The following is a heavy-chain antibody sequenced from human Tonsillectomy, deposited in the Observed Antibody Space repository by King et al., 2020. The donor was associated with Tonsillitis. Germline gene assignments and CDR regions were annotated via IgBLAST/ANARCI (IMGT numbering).Heavy chain of an antibody. D-gene: IGHD1-1*01. CDR1: GGSISSSTYY. Sequence: QLQESGPGLVKPSETLSLTCTVSGGSISSSTYYWGWIRQPPGKGLEWIGSIFYSGSTYYNPSLKSRVTISVDTSKNQSSLKLSSVTAADTAVDYCARRFISVPDDRPSYYYHYYGMDVWGQGTTVTVSS. CDR3: ARRFISVPDDRPSYYYHYYGMDV. CDR2: IFYSGST. J-gene: IGHJ6*02. V-gene: IGHV4-39*01.